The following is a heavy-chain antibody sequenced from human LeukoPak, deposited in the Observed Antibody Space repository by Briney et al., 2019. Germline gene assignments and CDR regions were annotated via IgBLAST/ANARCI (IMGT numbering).Heavy chain of an antibody. CDR1: GFTFSSYA. CDR2: ISGSGGST. J-gene: IGHJ4*02. CDR3: AKDCGGSTSCYLTY. V-gene: IGHV3-23*01. Sequence: GGSLRLSCAASGFTFSSYAMSWVRQAPGKGLEWVSAISGSGGSTYYADSVKGRFTISRDNSKNTLYLQMNSLRAEDTAVYYCAKDCGGSTSCYLTYWGQGTLVTVSS. D-gene: IGHD2-2*01.